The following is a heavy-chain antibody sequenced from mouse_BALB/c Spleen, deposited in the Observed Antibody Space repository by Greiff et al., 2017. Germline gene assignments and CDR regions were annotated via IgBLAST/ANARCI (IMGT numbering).Heavy chain of an antibody. CDR3: ARAYYGSSYWYFDV. CDR2: ISNLAYSI. Sequence: EVQVVESGGGLVQPGGSRKLSCAASGFTFSDYGMAWVRQAPGKGPEWVAFISNLAYSIYYADTVTGRFTISRENAKNTLYLEMSSLRSEDTAMYYCARAYYGSSYWYFDVWGAGTTVTVSS. V-gene: IGHV5-15*02. J-gene: IGHJ1*01. CDR1: GFTFSDYG. D-gene: IGHD1-1*01.